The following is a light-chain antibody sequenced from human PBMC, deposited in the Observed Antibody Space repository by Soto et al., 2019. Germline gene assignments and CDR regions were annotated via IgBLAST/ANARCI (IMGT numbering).Light chain of an antibody. V-gene: IGKV3-20*01. J-gene: IGKJ2*01. CDR2: GVF. CDR1: QSVRSTY. CDR3: QQYDDSPPMYT. Sequence: EIVLTQSPGTLSLSPGERATLSCRASQSVRSTYLSWYQQRPGQAPRLLIYGVFNRATGIPDRFSGSGSGTDFTLTIHRLEPEDFAVYYCQQYDDSPPMYTFGQGTKVEIK.